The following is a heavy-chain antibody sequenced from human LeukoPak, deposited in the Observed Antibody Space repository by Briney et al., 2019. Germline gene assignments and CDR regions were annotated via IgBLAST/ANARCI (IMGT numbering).Heavy chain of an antibody. CDR3: ASSTSYYMDV. CDR2: INHSGST. Sequence: SETLSLTCAVYGGSFSGYYWSWIRQPPGKGLEWIGEINHSGSTNYNPSLKSRVTISVDTSKNQFSLKLSSVTAADTAVYYCASSTSYYMDVWGKGTTVTVSS. V-gene: IGHV4-34*01. J-gene: IGHJ6*03. CDR1: GGSFSGYY. D-gene: IGHD2-2*01.